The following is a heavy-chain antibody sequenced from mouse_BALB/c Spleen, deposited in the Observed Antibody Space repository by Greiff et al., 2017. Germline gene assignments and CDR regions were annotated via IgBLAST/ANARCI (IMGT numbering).Heavy chain of an antibody. D-gene: IGHD1-2*01. CDR2: ISSGGST. CDR1: GFTFSSYA. Sequence: EVQLVESGGGLVKPGGSLKLSCAASGFTFSSYAMSWVRQTPEKRLEWVASISSGGSTYYPDSVKGRVTITRDKAKNIPYLQMSRLRSEDTAIYYCARGTLLRRYWYFDVWGAGTTVTVSS. CDR3: ARGTLLRRYWYFDV. V-gene: IGHV5-6-5*01. J-gene: IGHJ1*01.